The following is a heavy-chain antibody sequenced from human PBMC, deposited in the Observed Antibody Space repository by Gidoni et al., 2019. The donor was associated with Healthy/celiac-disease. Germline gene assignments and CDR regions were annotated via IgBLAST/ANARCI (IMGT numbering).Heavy chain of an antibody. V-gene: IGHV3-9*01. CDR1: GFTFDDYA. D-gene: IGHD6-13*01. Sequence: EVQLVESGGGLVQPGRSLRLSCAASGFTFDDYAMHWVRQAPGKGLEWVSGSSWNSGSIGYADSVKGRFTISRDNAKNSLYLQMNSLRAEDTALYYCAKVRSSWVYYGMDVWGQGTTVTVSS. CDR2: SSWNSGSI. CDR3: AKVRSSWVYYGMDV. J-gene: IGHJ6*02.